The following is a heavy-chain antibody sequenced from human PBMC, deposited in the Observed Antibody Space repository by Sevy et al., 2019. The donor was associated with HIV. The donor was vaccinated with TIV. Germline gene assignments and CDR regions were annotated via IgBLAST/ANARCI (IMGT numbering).Heavy chain of an antibody. CDR1: GFTFNNYA. CDR2: ISSSGGST. V-gene: IGHV3-23*01. CDR3: AKDEKYQLPRGTFDY. Sequence: GGSLRLSCAASGFTFNNYAMSWVRQAPGKGLGWVSAISSSGGSTYYADSVKGRFTISRDNSKNTLYLQMNSLRAEDTAIYYCAKDEKYQLPRGTFDYWGQGTLVTVSS. D-gene: IGHD2-2*01. J-gene: IGHJ4*02.